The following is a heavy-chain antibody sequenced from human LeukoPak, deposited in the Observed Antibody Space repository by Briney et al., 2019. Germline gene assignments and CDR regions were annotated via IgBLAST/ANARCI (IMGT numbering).Heavy chain of an antibody. J-gene: IGHJ5*02. CDR3: AMGAAAGWYNWFDP. D-gene: IGHD6-13*01. CDR2: IYTSGST. V-gene: IGHV4-61*02. Sequence: PSGTLSLTCTVSGGSISSGSYYWSWIRQPAGKGLEWIGRIYTSGSTNYNPSLKSRVTISVDTSKNQFSLKLSSVTAADTAVYYCAMGAAAGWYNWFDPWGQGTLVTVSS. CDR1: GGSISSGSYY.